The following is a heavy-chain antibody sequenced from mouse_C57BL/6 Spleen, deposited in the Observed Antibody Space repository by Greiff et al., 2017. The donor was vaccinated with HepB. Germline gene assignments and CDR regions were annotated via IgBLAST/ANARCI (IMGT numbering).Heavy chain of an antibody. CDR1: GYTFTSYW. V-gene: IGHV1-59*01. CDR3: ARDYYGSSDYFDD. CDR2: IDPSDSYT. Sequence: QVQLQQPGAELVRPGTSVKLSCKASGYTFTSYWMHWVKQRPGQGLEWIGVIDPSDSYTNYNQKFKGKATLTVDTASSTAYMQLSSLTSEDTAVYYWARDYYGSSDYFDDWGQGTTLTVSS. J-gene: IGHJ2*01. D-gene: IGHD1-1*01.